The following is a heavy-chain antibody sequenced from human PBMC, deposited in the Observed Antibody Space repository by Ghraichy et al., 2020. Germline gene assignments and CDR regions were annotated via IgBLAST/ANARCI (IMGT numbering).Heavy chain of an antibody. J-gene: IGHJ4*02. Sequence: ASVKVSCKASGYTFTSYGISWVRQAPGQGLEWMGWISAYNGNTNYAQKLQGRVTMTTDTSTSTAYMELRSLRFDDTAVYYCARNPDSSSLYLSTVKDYFDYWGQGTLVTVSS. CDR2: ISAYNGNT. D-gene: IGHD6-13*01. CDR3: ARNPDSSSLYLSTVKDYFDY. V-gene: IGHV1-18*04. CDR1: GYTFTSYG.